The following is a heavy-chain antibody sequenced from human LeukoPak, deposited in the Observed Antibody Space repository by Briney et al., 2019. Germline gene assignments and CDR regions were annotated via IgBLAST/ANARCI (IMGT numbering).Heavy chain of an antibody. CDR3: ARASAYCGGDCYSTRAWFDP. V-gene: IGHV3-21*01. D-gene: IGHD2-21*02. Sequence: PGGSLRLSCAASGFTFSSYSMNWVRQAPGKGLEWVSSISSSSSYIYYADSVKGRFTISRDNAKNSLYLQMNSLRAEDTAVYYCARASAYCGGDCYSTRAWFDPWGQGTLVTVSS. J-gene: IGHJ5*02. CDR2: ISSSSSYI. CDR1: GFTFSSYS.